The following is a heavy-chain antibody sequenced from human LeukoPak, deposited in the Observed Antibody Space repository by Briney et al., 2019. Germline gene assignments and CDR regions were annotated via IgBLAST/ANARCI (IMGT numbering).Heavy chain of an antibody. D-gene: IGHD3-10*01. Sequence: GGSLRLSCAASGFTFSNYDMSWVRQAPGKGLEWVSAISGAGDSTYYADSVTGRFSISRDNSKNTLYVQMNSLRAEDTAVYYCAKRGLPDYWGQGTLVTVSS. V-gene: IGHV3-23*01. CDR3: AKRGLPDY. J-gene: IGHJ4*02. CDR2: ISGAGDST. CDR1: GFTFSNYD.